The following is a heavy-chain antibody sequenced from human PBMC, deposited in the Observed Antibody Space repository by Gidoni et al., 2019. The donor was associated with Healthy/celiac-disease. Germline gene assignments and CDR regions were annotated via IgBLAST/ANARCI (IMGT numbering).Heavy chain of an antibody. CDR2: IYYSWST. D-gene: IGHD5-18*01. CDR1: GGSISSYY. V-gene: IGHV4-59*01. Sequence: QVQLQESGPGLVKPSETLSLTCTVSGGSISSYYWSWIRQPPGKGLDWSGYIYYSWSTNYNPSLKSRVTISVDTSKNQFSLKLSFVTAADTALYYCAISLTAMVTSFDYWGQGTLGTVSS. J-gene: IGHJ4*02. CDR3: AISLTAMVTSFDY.